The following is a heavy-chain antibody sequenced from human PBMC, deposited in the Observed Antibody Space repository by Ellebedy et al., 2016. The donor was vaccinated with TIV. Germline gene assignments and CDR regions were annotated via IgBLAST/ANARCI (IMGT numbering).Heavy chain of an antibody. D-gene: IGHD1-7*01. J-gene: IGHJ3*02. CDR3: ARDKGAYNWNYGRHDAFDI. Sequence: SETLSLTCTVSGGSISSYYWSWIRQPPGKGLEWIGYIYYSGSTYYNPSLKSRVTISVDTSKNQFSLKLSSVTTADTAVYYCARDKGAYNWNYGRHDAFDIWGQGTMVTVSS. CDR1: GGSISSYY. CDR2: IYYSGST. V-gene: IGHV4-59*12.